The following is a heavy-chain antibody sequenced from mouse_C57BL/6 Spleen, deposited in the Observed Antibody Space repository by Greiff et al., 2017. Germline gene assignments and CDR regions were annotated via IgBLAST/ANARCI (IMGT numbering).Heavy chain of an antibody. J-gene: IGHJ3*01. V-gene: IGHV1-82*01. D-gene: IGHD3-1*01. CDR2: IYPGGGDT. CDR3: ARGGDRAGFAY. CDR1: GYAFSSSW. Sequence: VQLVESGPELVKPGASVKISCKASGYAFSSSWMNWVKQRPGRGLEWIGRIYPGGGDTNYNGKFKGKATLTADKSSSTAYMQLSSLTSEDSAVYCCARGGDRAGFAYWGQGTLVTVSA.